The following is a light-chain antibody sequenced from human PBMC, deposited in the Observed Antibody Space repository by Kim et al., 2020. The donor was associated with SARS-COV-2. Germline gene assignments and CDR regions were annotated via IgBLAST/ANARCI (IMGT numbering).Light chain of an antibody. CDR2: VKN. CDR1: ILRNYY. Sequence: SSELTQDPAVSVALGQTVRITCQGDILRNYYASWYQQKPGQAPVLVIYVKNNRPSGIPDRFSGSSSGNTASLTITGAQAEDEADYYCNSRDSSGNHWVFGGGTQLTVL. CDR3: NSRDSSGNHWV. V-gene: IGLV3-19*01. J-gene: IGLJ3*02.